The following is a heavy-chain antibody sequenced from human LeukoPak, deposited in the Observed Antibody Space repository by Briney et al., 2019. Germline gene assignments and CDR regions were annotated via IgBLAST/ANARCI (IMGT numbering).Heavy chain of an antibody. CDR1: GYTFTSYG. CDR2: ISAYNGNT. J-gene: IGHJ5*02. CDR3: AREVVDIVATNWFDP. D-gene: IGHD5-12*01. V-gene: IGHV1-18*04. Sequence: GASVKVSCKASGYTFTSYGISWVRQAPGQGLEWMGWISAYNGNTNYAQMLQGRVTMTTDTSTSTAYMELRSLRSDDTAVYYCAREVVDIVATNWFDPWGQGTLVTVSS.